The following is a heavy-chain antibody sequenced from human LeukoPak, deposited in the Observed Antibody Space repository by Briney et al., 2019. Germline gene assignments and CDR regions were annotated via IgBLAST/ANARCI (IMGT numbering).Heavy chain of an antibody. CDR3: ARDSDYGDSAYFDY. CDR2: IWYDGSNK. D-gene: IGHD4-17*01. CDR1: GFTFSSSG. J-gene: IGHJ4*02. V-gene: IGHV3-33*08. Sequence: GRSLRLSCAASGFTFSSSGVHWVRQAPGKGLEWVAVIWYDGSNKYYADSVKGRFTISRDNSKNTLYLQMNSLRAEDTAVYYCARDSDYGDSAYFDYWGQGTLVTVSS.